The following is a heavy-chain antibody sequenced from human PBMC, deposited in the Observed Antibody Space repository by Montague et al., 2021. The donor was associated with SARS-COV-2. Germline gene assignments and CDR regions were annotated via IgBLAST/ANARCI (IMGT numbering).Heavy chain of an antibody. CDR1: GDSIMTTNW. Sequence: SETLSLTCAVSGDSIMTTNWWSWVRQPPGKGLEWIGEIYQSGSTNYNPSLKSRVTMSVDKSKNQFSLELTSLTAADTALYYCMRAGGFDNRPPVWGQGALVTVSS. CDR2: IYQSGST. CDR3: MRAGGFDNRPPV. V-gene: IGHV4-4*02. J-gene: IGHJ4*02. D-gene: IGHD3-9*01.